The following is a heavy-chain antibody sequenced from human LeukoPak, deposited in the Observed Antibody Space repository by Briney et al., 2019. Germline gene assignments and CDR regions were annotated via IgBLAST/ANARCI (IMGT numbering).Heavy chain of an antibody. D-gene: IGHD3-22*01. CDR2: VSWNSGSI. J-gene: IGHJ4*02. V-gene: IGHV3-9*03. CDR1: GFTFDDYA. Sequence: GGSLRLSCAASGFTFDDYAMHWVRQAPGKGLEWVSGVSWNSGSIGYADSVKGRFTISRDNAKNSLYLQMNSLRAEDMALYYCAKGGPYDSSGYYHWGQGTLVTVSS. CDR3: AKGGPYDSSGYYH.